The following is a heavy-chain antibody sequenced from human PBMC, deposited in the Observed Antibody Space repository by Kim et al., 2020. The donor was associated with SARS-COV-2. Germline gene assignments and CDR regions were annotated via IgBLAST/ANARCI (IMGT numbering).Heavy chain of an antibody. CDR3: AKGIVVVVAASWAFDY. Sequence: GGSLRLSCAASGFTFSSYAMSWVRQAPGKGLEWVSAISGSGGSTYYADSVKGRFTISRDNSKNTLYLQMNSLRAEDTAVYYCAKGIVVVVAASWAFDYWGQGTLVTVSS. D-gene: IGHD2-15*01. J-gene: IGHJ4*02. V-gene: IGHV3-23*01. CDR1: GFTFSSYA. CDR2: ISGSGGST.